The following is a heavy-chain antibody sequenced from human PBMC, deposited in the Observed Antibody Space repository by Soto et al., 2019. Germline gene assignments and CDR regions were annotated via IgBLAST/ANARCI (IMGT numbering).Heavy chain of an antibody. V-gene: IGHV3-23*01. CDR2: ISGSGGST. D-gene: IGHD4-17*01. Sequence: GGSLRLSCAASGFTFSSYAMSWVRQAPGKGLEWVSAISGSGGSTYYADSVKGRFTISRDNSKNTLYLQMNSLRAEDTAVYYCANQGTTVVTLAEYFQNWGQGTLVTVSS. J-gene: IGHJ1*01. CDR3: ANQGTTVVTLAEYFQN. CDR1: GFTFSSYA.